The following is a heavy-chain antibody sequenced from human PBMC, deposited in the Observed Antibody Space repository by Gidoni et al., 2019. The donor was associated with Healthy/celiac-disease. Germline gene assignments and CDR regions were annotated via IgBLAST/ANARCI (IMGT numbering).Heavy chain of an antibody. D-gene: IGHD4-17*01. V-gene: IGHV3-11*01. Sequence: QVQLVESGGCLVKPGRSLRLSCAASGFPFSDYYMSWIRQATGKGLEWVAYISSSGSTIYYADSVKGRFTISRDNAKNSLYLQMNSLRAEDTAVYYCARDNPDGDTAFDIWGQGTMVTVSS. CDR3: ARDNPDGDTAFDI. CDR1: GFPFSDYY. CDR2: ISSSGSTI. J-gene: IGHJ3*02.